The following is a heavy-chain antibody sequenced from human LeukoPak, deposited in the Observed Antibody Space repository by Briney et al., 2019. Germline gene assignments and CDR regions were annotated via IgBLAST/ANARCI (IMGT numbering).Heavy chain of an antibody. Sequence: SETLSLTCAVSGYSISSSNWWGWIRQPPGKGLEWIGYIYYSGSTNYNPSLRSRVAISVDTSKNQFSLRLSSLTAADTAIYYCASWYSGTWPRQIDYWGQGTRVSVSS. CDR2: IYYSGST. CDR1: GYSISSSNW. D-gene: IGHD6-13*01. V-gene: IGHV4-28*01. J-gene: IGHJ4*02. CDR3: ASWYSGTWPRQIDY.